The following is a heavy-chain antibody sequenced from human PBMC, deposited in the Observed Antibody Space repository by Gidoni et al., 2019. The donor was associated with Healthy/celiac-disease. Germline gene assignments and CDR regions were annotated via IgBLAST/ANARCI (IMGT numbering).Heavy chain of an antibody. V-gene: IGHV4-34*01. CDR2: INHRGST. CDR1: GGSFSGYY. J-gene: IGHJ4*02. Sequence: QVQLQQWGAGLSKPSETLSLTCAVYGGSFSGYYLSWIRQPPGKGLEWIGEINHRGSTHYNPSLKSRVTISVDTSKNQFSLKLSSVTAADTAVYYCARPVGYCSGGSCYRGKGTYYFDYWGQGTLVTVSS. CDR3: ARPVGYCSGGSCYRGKGTYYFDY. D-gene: IGHD2-15*01.